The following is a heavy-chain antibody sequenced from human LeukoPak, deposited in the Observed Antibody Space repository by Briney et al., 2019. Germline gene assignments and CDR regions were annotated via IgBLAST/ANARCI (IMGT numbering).Heavy chain of an antibody. Sequence: MSSETLSLTCTVSGVSCSSYFWSLIRQPPGKGLEWIGYISYSGGTNYNPSLKSRLTMSIDTSKNQFSLKVDSVTAADTAVYYCARGGGSSVHDQELDYWGQGTLVTVSS. J-gene: IGHJ4*02. V-gene: IGHV4-59*01. CDR2: ISYSGGT. CDR3: ARGGGSSVHDQELDY. D-gene: IGHD3-16*01. CDR1: GVSCSSYF.